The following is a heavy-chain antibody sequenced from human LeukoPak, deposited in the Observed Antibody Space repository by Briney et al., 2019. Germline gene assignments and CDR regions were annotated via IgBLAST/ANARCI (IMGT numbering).Heavy chain of an antibody. D-gene: IGHD2-2*01. CDR3: ARLGGYCSSTSCIFDY. V-gene: IGHV5-51*01. CDR2: IYPGDSDT. CDR1: GYSFTSYW. J-gene: IGHJ4*02. Sequence: GESLKISCKGSGYSFTSYWIGWVRQMPGKGLEWMGIIYPGDSDTRYSPSFQGQVTISADKSISTAYLQWSSLKASDTAMYYCARLGGYCSSTSCIFDYWGQGTLVTVSS.